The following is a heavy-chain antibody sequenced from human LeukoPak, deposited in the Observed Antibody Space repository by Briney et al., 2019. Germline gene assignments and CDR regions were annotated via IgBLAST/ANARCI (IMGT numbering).Heavy chain of an antibody. CDR1: GGSISSGDYY. CDR3: ARDRNCGGDCYSGCAFDI. Sequence: SQTLSLTCTVSGGSISSGDYYWSWIRQPPGKGLEWIGYIYYSGSTYYNPSLKSRVTISVDTSKNQFSLKLSSVTAADTAVYYCARDRNCGGDCYSGCAFDIWGQGTMVTVSS. J-gene: IGHJ3*02. V-gene: IGHV4-30-4*01. D-gene: IGHD2-21*02. CDR2: IYYSGST.